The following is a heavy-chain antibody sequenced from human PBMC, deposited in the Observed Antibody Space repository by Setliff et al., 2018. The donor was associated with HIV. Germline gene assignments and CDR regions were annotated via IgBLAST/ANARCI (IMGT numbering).Heavy chain of an antibody. V-gene: IGHV3-7*01. Sequence: GGSLRLSCAASGFAFSSHQMSWVRQAPGKGLEWVAKIRQDGTDKYYVDSVKGRFTISRDNAKNSLYLQMNSLRAEDTAVYFCARDNLYYNTWNASPVYGLDVWGQGTTVTVSS. CDR1: GFAFSSHQ. D-gene: IGHD3-3*01. J-gene: IGHJ6*02. CDR2: IRQDGTDK. CDR3: ARDNLYYNTWNASPVYGLDV.